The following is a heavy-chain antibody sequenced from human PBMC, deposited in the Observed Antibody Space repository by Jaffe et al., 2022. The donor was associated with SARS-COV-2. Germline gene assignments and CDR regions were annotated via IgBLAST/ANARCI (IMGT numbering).Heavy chain of an antibody. CDR1: GFTFSSYG. V-gene: IGHV3-33*01. J-gene: IGHJ6*02. D-gene: IGHD6-19*01. CDR3: ARAGSGWYRGGYYGMDV. CDR2: IWYDGSNK. Sequence: QVQLVESGGGVVQPGRSLRLSCAASGFTFSSYGMHWVRQAPGKGLEWVAVIWYDGSNKYYADSVKGRFTISRDNSKNTLYLQMNSLRAEDTAVYYCARAGSGWYRGGYYGMDVWGQGTTVTVSS.